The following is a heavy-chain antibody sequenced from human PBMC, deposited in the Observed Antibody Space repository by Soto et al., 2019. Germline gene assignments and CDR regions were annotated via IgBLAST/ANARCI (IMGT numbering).Heavy chain of an antibody. CDR1: GYTFTNYD. V-gene: IGHV1-8*01. J-gene: IGHJ5*02. CDR2: MNPNSGNT. Sequence: ASVKVSCKASGYTFTNYDINWVRQATGQGFEWMGWMNPNSGNTGYAQKFQGRVTMTRNTSISTAYMELSSLRSEDTAVYYCARGLDDTSAYYYVGWFDPWGQGTLVTVS. D-gene: IGHD3-22*01. CDR3: ARGLDDTSAYYYVGWFDP.